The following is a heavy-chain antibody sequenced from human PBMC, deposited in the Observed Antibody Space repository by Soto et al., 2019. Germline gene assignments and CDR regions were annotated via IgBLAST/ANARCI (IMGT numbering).Heavy chain of an antibody. CDR3: ARDSHDYGVQNWFDP. J-gene: IGHJ5*02. CDR2: INAGNGNT. D-gene: IGHD4-17*01. Sequence: ASVKVSCKASGYTFTSYAMHWVRQAPGQRLEWMGWINAGNGNTKYSQKFQGRVTITRDTSASTAYMELSSLRSEDTAVYYCARDSHDYGVQNWFDPWGQGTLVTVSS. CDR1: GYTFTSYA. V-gene: IGHV1-3*01.